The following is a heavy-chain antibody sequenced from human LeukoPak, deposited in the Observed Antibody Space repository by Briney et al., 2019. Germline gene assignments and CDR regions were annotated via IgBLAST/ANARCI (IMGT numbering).Heavy chain of an antibody. D-gene: IGHD5-12*01. Sequence: SETLSLTCTVSGGSLSSSSYYWGWLRQPPGKGLEWIASIYYSGSTYYSPSLKSGVTISVDTSKNQFSLKLRSVTATDTAVYYCARGLTRGYTYGGCFDPWGQGTLVTVSS. J-gene: IGHJ5*02. CDR1: GGSLSSSSYY. CDR2: IYYSGST. V-gene: IGHV4-39*01. CDR3: ARGLTRGYTYGGCFDP.